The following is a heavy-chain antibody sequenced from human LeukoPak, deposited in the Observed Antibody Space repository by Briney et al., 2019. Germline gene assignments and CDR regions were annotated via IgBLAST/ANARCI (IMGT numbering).Heavy chain of an antibody. CDR1: GVTFSSYA. J-gene: IGHJ4*02. V-gene: IGHV3-23*01. D-gene: IGHD5-24*01. Sequence: VGSLRLSCAASGVTFSSYAMSCVRQGPGKGLEWVSAISGSGGSTYYADSAKSRFTISRDTFKSTLSLQMNSLRAADTVVYNCAKKGMATMEYWGQGTLVTVSS. CDR3: AKKGMATMEY. CDR2: ISGSGGST.